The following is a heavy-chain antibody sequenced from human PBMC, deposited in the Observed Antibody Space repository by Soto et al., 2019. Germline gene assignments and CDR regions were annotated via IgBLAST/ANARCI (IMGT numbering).Heavy chain of an antibody. Sequence: EVQLLESGGGVVQPGGSLRLSCEASGFTFSSYAMNWVRQAPGKGLEWVSVISSRGGSTYYLESVKGRSTISRENSKNPLYLQMNSMRIDDKARYYGSKPRLPSARFGCDSWGQGSLVTVSS. CDR2: ISSRGGST. CDR3: SKPRLPSARFGCDS. D-gene: IGHD2-2*01. J-gene: IGHJ5*02. CDR1: GFTFSSYA. V-gene: IGHV3-23*01.